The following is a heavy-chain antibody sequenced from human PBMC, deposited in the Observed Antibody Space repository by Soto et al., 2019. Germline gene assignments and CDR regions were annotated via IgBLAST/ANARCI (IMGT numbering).Heavy chain of an antibody. Sequence: PSETLSLTCAVYGGSFSGYYWSWIRQPPGKGLEWIGEINHSGSTNYNPSPKSRVTISVDTSKNQFSLKLSSVTAADTAVYYCARGMPQGYFDWLLKGAFDIWGQGTMVTVSS. V-gene: IGHV4-34*01. CDR3: ARGMPQGYFDWLLKGAFDI. CDR2: INHSGST. CDR1: GGSFSGYY. D-gene: IGHD3-9*01. J-gene: IGHJ3*02.